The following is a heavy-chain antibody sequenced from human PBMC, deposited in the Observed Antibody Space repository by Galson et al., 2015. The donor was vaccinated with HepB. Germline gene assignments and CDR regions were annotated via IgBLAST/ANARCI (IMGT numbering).Heavy chain of an antibody. CDR2: IDWDDDK. CDR3: ARTDYGGNSHDAFDI. V-gene: IGHV2-70*04. Sequence: PALVKPTQTLTLTCTFSGFSLSTSGMRVSWIRQPPGKALEWLARIDWDDDKFYSTSLKTRLTISKDTSKNQVVLTMTNMDPVDTATYYCARTDYGGNSHDAFDIWGQGTMVTVSS. CDR1: GFSLSTSGMR. J-gene: IGHJ3*02. D-gene: IGHD4-23*01.